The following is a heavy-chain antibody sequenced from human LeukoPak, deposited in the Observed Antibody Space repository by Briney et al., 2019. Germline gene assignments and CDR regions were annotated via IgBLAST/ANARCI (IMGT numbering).Heavy chain of an antibody. D-gene: IGHD3-9*01. CDR3: AVTGYYFRTIPAFDY. CDR1: GFTFSSYS. V-gene: IGHV3-21*01. J-gene: IGHJ4*02. CDR2: ISSSSSYI. Sequence: GGSLRLSCAASGFTFSSYSMNWVRQAPGKGLEWVSSISSSSSYIYYADSVKGRFTISRDNAKNSLYLQMNSLRAEDTAVYYCAVTGYYFRTIPAFDYWGQGTLVTVSS.